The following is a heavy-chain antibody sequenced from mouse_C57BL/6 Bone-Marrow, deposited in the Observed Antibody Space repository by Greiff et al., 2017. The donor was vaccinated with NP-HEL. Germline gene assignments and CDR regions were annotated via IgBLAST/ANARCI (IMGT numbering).Heavy chain of an antibody. CDR1: GFTFSDYG. CDR3: ARQRYYGYYAMDY. V-gene: IGHV5-15*01. Sequence: EVQGVESGGGLVQPGGSLKLSCAASGFTFSDYGMAWVRQAPRKGPEWVAFISNLAYSIYYADTVTGRFTISRENAKNTLYLEMSSLRSEDTAMYYCARQRYYGYYAMDYWGQGTSVTVSS. D-gene: IGHD1-1*01. CDR2: ISNLAYSI. J-gene: IGHJ4*01.